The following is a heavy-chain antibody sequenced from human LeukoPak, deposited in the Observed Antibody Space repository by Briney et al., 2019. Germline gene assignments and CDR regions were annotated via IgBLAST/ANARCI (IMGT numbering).Heavy chain of an antibody. CDR3: AKEGYYGSGSPPSLYFDY. V-gene: IGHV3-30-3*01. D-gene: IGHD3-10*01. CDR1: GFTFSSYA. Sequence: GGSLRLSCAASGFTFSSYAMHWVRQAPGKGLEWVAVISYDGSNKYYADSVKGRFTISRDNSRSTLYLQMNSLRPEDTAIYYCAKEGYYGSGSPPSLYFDYWGQGTLVTVSS. J-gene: IGHJ4*02. CDR2: ISYDGSNK.